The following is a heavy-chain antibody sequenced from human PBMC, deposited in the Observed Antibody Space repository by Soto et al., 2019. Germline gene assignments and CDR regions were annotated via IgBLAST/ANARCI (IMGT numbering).Heavy chain of an antibody. CDR3: AKEYHYSDSSGYYYKYFDN. V-gene: IGHV3-30*18. Sequence: QVQLVESGGGVVQPGRSLRLSCAAAGLTFSSYGMHWVRQAPGKGLEWVAVISYDGSNKYYADSVKGRFTISRDNSKNTLYLQMNSLRAEDTAVYYCAKEYHYSDSSGYYYKYFDNRGQGTLVTVSS. CDR2: ISYDGSNK. D-gene: IGHD3-22*01. J-gene: IGHJ4*02. CDR1: GLTFSSYG.